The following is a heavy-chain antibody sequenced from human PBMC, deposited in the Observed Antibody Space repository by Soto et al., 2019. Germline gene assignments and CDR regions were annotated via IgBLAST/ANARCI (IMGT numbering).Heavy chain of an antibody. CDR1: GGSISSYY. Sequence: PSETLSLTCPVSGGSISSYYWSWIRQPPGKGLEWIGYIYYSGRTNYNPSLKSRVTTSVDTSKNQFSLGLSSVTAADTAVYYCARGSSDYYYYYYMDVWGKGTTVTVSS. J-gene: IGHJ6*03. CDR2: IYYSGRT. D-gene: IGHD6-6*01. CDR3: ARGSSDYYYYYYMDV. V-gene: IGHV4-59*01.